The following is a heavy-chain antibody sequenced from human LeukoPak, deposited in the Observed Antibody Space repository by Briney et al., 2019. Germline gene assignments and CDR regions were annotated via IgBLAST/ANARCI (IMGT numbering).Heavy chain of an antibody. D-gene: IGHD3-3*01. Sequence: NTSETLSLTCAVYGGSFSGYYWSWIRQPPGKGLGWIESIYYSESTYYNPSLKSRVTISVDTSKNQFSLKLSSVTAADTAVYYCARAGYDFWSGLSGHYYYYMDVWGKGTTVTVSS. V-gene: IGHV4-34*01. J-gene: IGHJ6*03. CDR3: ARAGYDFWSGLSGHYYYYMDV. CDR2: IYYSEST. CDR1: GGSFSGYY.